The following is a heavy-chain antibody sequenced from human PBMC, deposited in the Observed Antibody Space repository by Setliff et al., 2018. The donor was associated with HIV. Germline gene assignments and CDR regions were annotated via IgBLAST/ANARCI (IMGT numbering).Heavy chain of an antibody. J-gene: IGHJ4*02. CDR1: GCTFISYA. CDR3: ARKGSGSSFDFEY. Sequence: ASVKVSCKASGCTFISYAIHWVRQAPGQSLEWMGWITGGSGNTKYSEKFQGRVTLTRDTSASTAYMELSSLRSEDTAVYYCARKGSGSSFDFEYCGQGTLVTVSS. V-gene: IGHV1-3*01. CDR2: ITGGSGNT. D-gene: IGHD3-10*01.